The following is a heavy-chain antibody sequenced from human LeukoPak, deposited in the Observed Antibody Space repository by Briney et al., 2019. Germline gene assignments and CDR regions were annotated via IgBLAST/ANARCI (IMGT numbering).Heavy chain of an antibody. J-gene: IGHJ4*02. V-gene: IGHV3-48*01. D-gene: IGHD6-13*01. Sequence: GGSLRLSCAASGFTFSSYSMNWVRQAPGKGLEWVSYISSSSSTIYYADSVKGRFTISRDNAKNSLYLQMNSLRAEDTAVYYCAREEQQLVSPFGYFDYWGQGTLVTVSS. CDR3: AREEQQLVSPFGYFDY. CDR1: GFTFSSYS. CDR2: ISSSSSTI.